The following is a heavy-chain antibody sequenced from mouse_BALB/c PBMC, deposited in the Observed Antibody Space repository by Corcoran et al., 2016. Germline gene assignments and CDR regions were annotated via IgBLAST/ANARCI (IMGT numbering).Heavy chain of an antibody. CDR1: GLNIKDTY. CDR2: IDPANGNT. Sequence: EVQLQQSGAEIVKPGASVKLSCKATGLNIKDTYMHWVKQRPEQGMEWIGRIDPANGNTKYDPKFQGKATITADTSSNTAYLQLSSLTYEYTAVYYCARWASFFYVCGAGTTVTVSS. D-gene: IGHD6-1*01. CDR3: ARWASFFYV. J-gene: IGHJ1*01. V-gene: IGHV14-3*02.